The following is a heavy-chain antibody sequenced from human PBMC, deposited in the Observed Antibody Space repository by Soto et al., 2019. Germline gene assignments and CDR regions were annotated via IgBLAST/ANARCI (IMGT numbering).Heavy chain of an antibody. Sequence: QVQLVQSGAEVKKTGSSVKVSCKASGGTFSSSAISWVRQAPGQGLEWMGGIIPIFGTANYAQKFQGRVTITADEPTSTAYMELSSLRSEDTAGYYVSRGHDYGDNRYYYGMYVWGQGTTVTVSS. D-gene: IGHD4-17*01. V-gene: IGHV1-69*01. CDR1: GGTFSSSA. CDR3: SRGHDYGDNRYYYGMYV. CDR2: IIPIFGTA. J-gene: IGHJ6*02.